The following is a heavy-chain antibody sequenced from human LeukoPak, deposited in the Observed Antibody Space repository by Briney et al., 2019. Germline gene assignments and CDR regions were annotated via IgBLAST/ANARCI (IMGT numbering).Heavy chain of an antibody. V-gene: IGHV3-23*01. CDR3: ARDLLHHHRYFDSG. CDR2: ISGSGAST. D-gene: IGHD3-9*01. J-gene: IGHJ4*02. CDR1: GFTFSSYA. Sequence: GGSLRLSCATSGFTFSSYAMSWVRQAPGKGLEWVSSISGSGASTYYADSVKGLFTISRDNSKNTLYLQMSSLRSEDTAVYYCARDLLHHHRYFDSGWGQGTLVTVSS.